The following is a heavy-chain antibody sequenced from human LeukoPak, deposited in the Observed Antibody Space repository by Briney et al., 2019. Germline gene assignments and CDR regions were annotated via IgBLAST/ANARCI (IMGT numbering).Heavy chain of an antibody. J-gene: IGHJ3*02. CDR1: GFTFSNAW. CDR2: IYSGSRT. CDR3: ASNSGYYAFDI. V-gene: IGHV3-53*01. Sequence: PGGSLRLSCAASGFTFSNAWMNWVRQAPGKGLEWVSVIYSGSRTYYADSVKGRFTISRDNSKNTLYLQMNSLRAEDTAVYYCASNSGYYAFDIWGQGTMVTVSS. D-gene: IGHD3-22*01.